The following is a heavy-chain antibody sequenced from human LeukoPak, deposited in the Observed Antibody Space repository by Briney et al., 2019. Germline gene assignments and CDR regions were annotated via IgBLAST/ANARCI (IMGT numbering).Heavy chain of an antibody. CDR2: ISTYNGNP. CDR1: VHTFTSYG. CDR3: ARGSDWNYGTYFDY. Sequence: ASVKVSCKPSVHTFTSYGISCVRQSPGQRLKWMGWISTYNGNPKYAGKIQGRVTMTTDTSTSTAYMELTSLRSDDTAVYYCARGSDWNYGTYFDYWGQGTLVTVSS. J-gene: IGHJ4*02. D-gene: IGHD1-7*01. V-gene: IGHV1-18*01.